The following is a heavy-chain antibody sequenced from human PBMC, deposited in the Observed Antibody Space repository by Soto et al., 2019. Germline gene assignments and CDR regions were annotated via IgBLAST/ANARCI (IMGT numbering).Heavy chain of an antibody. CDR1: GFTLSDYY. CDR2: SRNKANRYTT. J-gene: IGHJ6*02. Sequence: GGSLRLSCATSGFTLSDYYIDWVRQAPGKGLEWVGRSRNKANRYTTEYAASVNGRFTISRDNSDNSLSLQMNSLKAEDTAVYYCTTDFPPDYYDSSGYYEAYYYYYYGMDVWGQGTTVTVSS. D-gene: IGHD3-22*01. CDR3: TTDFPPDYYDSSGYYEAYYYYYYGMDV. V-gene: IGHV3-72*01.